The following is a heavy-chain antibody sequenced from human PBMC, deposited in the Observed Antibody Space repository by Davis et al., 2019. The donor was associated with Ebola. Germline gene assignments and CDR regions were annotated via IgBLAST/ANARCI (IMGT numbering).Heavy chain of an antibody. V-gene: IGHV3-21*04. Sequence: GESLKISCAASGFTFSSYSMNWVRQAPGKGLEWVSSISSSSSYIYYADSVKGRFTISRDNAKNSLYLQMNSLRAEDTAVYYCAKPYVWGSYRSYPHDYWGQGTLVTVSS. J-gene: IGHJ4*02. CDR2: ISSSSSYI. CDR1: GFTFSSYS. D-gene: IGHD3-16*02. CDR3: AKPYVWGSYRSYPHDY.